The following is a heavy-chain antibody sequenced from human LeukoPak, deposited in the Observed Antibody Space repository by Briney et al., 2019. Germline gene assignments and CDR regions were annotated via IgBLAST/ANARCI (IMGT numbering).Heavy chain of an antibody. CDR2: ISGSGGST. J-gene: IGHJ4*02. D-gene: IGHD3-22*01. Sequence: VASVKVSCKASGGTFSSYAMSWVRQAPGKGLEWVSTISGSGGSTYYADSVKGRFTISRDNSKNTLYLQMNSLRAEDTAVYYCAKGYYYDISGYFIADYWGQGTLVTVSS. V-gene: IGHV3-23*01. CDR3: AKGYYYDISGYFIADY. CDR1: GGTFSSYA.